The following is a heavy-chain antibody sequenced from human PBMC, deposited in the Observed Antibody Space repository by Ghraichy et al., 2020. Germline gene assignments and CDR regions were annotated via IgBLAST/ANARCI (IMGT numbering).Heavy chain of an antibody. CDR1: GYSFTSYW. J-gene: IGHJ2*01. V-gene: IGHV5-51*01. D-gene: IGHD1-26*01. CDR2: IYPGYSDN. Sequence: GESLNISCKGSGYSFTSYWIGWVRQMPGKGLEWMGIIYPGYSDNRYSPSFQGQVPIPADQSISTAYLQWSSLKAPDTAMYYCARRGVGGTTGGYFDLWGRGNLVTVSS. CDR3: ARRGVGGTTGGYFDL.